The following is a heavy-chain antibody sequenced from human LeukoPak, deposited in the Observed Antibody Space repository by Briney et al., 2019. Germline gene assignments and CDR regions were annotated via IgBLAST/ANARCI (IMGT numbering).Heavy chain of an antibody. D-gene: IGHD2-15*01. J-gene: IGHJ4*02. CDR3: AREDCSGGDCTRFDY. Sequence: SETLSLTCAVYGGTFSGYYWSWIRQSPGKGLEWIGEINPGGSTSYNPSLESRVSISVDTSKNQFSPKMDSGRAADTAVYHCAREDCSGGDCTRFDYWGQGTLVRLL. V-gene: IGHV4-34*01. CDR1: GGTFSGYY. CDR2: INPGGST.